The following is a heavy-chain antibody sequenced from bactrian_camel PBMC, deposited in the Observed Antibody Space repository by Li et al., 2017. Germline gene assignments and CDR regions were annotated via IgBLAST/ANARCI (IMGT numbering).Heavy chain of an antibody. J-gene: IGHJ4*01. V-gene: IGHV3S1*01. D-gene: IGHD6*01. Sequence: HVQLVESGGGFVQPGGSLGLSCAASGFTFSNNWMHWVRQAPGKGLEWVSSIYPGDGTTNSADSVKGRFTISRDNTKNMLYLQMNSLKSEDTALYYCASGPVVAGHYWGQGTQVTVS. CDR2: IYPGDGTT. CDR1: GFTFSNNW. CDR3: ASGPVVAGHY.